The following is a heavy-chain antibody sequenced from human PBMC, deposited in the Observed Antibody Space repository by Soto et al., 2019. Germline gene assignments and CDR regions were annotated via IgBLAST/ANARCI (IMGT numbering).Heavy chain of an antibody. J-gene: IGHJ4*02. CDR3: ARAPGGPDGPGDY. D-gene: IGHD2-15*01. CDR2: INAGNGNT. CDR1: GYTFTSYA. V-gene: IGHV1-3*01. Sequence: QVQLVQSGAEVKKPGASVKVSCKASGYTFTSYAMHWVRQAPGQRLEWMGWINAGNGNTKYSQKFQGSVTITRDTSASTAYMQLSSLRSEDTAVYYCARAPGGPDGPGDYWRQGTLVTVSS.